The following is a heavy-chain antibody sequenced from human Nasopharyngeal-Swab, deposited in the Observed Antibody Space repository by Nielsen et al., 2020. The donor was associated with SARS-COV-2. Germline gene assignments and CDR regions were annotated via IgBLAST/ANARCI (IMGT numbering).Heavy chain of an antibody. CDR2: ISGSGGST. Sequence: GESLKISCAASGFTFSSSAMSWVRQAPGKGLEWVSGISGSGGSTYYADSVKGRFTISRDNSKNTLYLQMNSLRAENTAVYYCAKEGGHTTIVVVIPYYFDCWGQGTLVTVSS. CDR1: GFTFSSSA. J-gene: IGHJ4*02. D-gene: IGHD3-22*01. CDR3: AKEGGHTTIVVVIPYYFDC. V-gene: IGHV3-23*01.